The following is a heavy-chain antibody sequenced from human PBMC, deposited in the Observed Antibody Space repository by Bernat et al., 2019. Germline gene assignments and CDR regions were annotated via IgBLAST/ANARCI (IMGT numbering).Heavy chain of an antibody. CDR3: ARGRYSYGYIADY. J-gene: IGHJ4*02. V-gene: IGHV3-7*01. CDR2: IKQDGSEK. CDR1: GFTFSSYW. Sequence: EVQLVDSGGDLVQPGGSLRLSCAASGFTFSSYWMSWVRQAPGKGLEWVANIKQDGSEKYYVDSVKGRFTISRDNAKNSLYLQMTSLRADDTAVYYCARGRYSYGYIADYWGKGTLVTVSS. D-gene: IGHD5-18*01.